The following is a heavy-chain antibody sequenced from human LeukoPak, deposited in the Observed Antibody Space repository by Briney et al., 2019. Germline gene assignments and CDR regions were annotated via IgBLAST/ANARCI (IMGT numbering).Heavy chain of an antibody. Sequence: GGSLRLSSVASGFSLTTYGMLCGRQAPRKGLQWVAFMRSDGTSKYYGDSVEGRVTISRDNSKSTLYLLMNSLSAEDTGIYYCAKDRPIKGGFDPWGQGTPVTVSS. CDR1: GFSLTTYG. V-gene: IGHV3-30*02. CDR2: MRSDGTSK. D-gene: IGHD3-16*01. J-gene: IGHJ5*02. CDR3: AKDRPIKGGFDP.